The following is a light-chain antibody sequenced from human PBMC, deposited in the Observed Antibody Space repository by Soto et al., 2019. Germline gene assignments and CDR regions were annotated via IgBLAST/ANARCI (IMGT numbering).Light chain of an antibody. CDR3: CLYAVTFYV. CDR1: SSDVGTYDF. CDR2: DVS. Sequence: QSALTQPRSVAGAPGQSGTISCTGTSSDVGTYDFVSWYQQHPGKAPRLMIFDVSERPSGVPDRFSGSKSGNTASLTISGLQAEDEADYYCCLYAVTFYVFGTGTKATVL. J-gene: IGLJ1*01. V-gene: IGLV2-11*01.